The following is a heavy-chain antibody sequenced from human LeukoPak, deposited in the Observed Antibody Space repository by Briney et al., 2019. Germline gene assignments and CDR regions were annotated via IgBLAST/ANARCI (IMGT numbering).Heavy chain of an antibody. CDR2: MSPNSGNT. V-gene: IGHV1-8*02. Sequence: ASVKVSCKASGYTFTSYYMHWVRQATGQGLEWMGWMSPNSGNTGYAQKFQGRVTMTRNTSISTAYMELSSLRSEDTAVYYCARLYSSGWYDGDYWGQGTLVTVSS. D-gene: IGHD6-19*01. CDR3: ARLYSSGWYDGDY. J-gene: IGHJ4*02. CDR1: GYTFTSYY.